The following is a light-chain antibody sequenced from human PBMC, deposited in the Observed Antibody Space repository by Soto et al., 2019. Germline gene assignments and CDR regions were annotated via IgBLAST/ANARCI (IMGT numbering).Light chain of an antibody. CDR3: QSDDSNLGQL. CDR1: SSNIGAGYD. J-gene: IGLJ3*02. CDR2: GNN. Sequence: QSVLTQPPSVSGAPGQRVSIPCIGSSSNIGAGYDVHWYQQVPGKAPKLLIYGNNNRPSGVPDRFSGSKSGTSASLAITGLQADDEADYYCQSDDSNLGQLFGGGTKVTVL. V-gene: IGLV1-40*01.